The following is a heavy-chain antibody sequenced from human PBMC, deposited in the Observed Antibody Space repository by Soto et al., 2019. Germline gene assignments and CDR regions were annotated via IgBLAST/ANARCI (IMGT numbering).Heavy chain of an antibody. CDR3: ARHGAAAPAFDYYYGMDV. Sequence: SETLSLTCTVSGDSISSGSYYWVWVRQPPGEGLEWIGSIYSTGTTTYYSQSLKSRVTISLDTSKNQFSLKLSSVTAADTAVYYCARHGAAAPAFDYYYGMDVWGQGTTVTVSS. D-gene: IGHD6-13*01. CDR2: IYSTGTTT. V-gene: IGHV4-39*01. CDR1: GDSISSGSYY. J-gene: IGHJ6*02.